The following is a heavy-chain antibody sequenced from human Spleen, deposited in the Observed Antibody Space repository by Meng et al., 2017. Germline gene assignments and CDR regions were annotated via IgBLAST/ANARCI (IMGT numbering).Heavy chain of an antibody. CDR2: IYHSGST. J-gene: IGHJ4*02. Sequence: GSLRLSCAASGFTFSSYWMSWVRQPPGKGLEWIGEIYHSGSTNYNPSLKSRITISVDTSQNNLSLKLSSVTAADSAVYYCARGPTTMAHDFDYWGQGTLVTVSS. V-gene: IGHV4-4*02. D-gene: IGHD4-11*01. CDR3: ARGPTTMAHDFDY. CDR1: GFTFSSYW.